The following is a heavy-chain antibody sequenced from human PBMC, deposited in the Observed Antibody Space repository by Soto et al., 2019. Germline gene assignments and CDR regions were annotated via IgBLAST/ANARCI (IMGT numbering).Heavy chain of an antibody. CDR2: IGTAGDT. V-gene: IGHV3-13*01. Sequence: EVQLVESGGGLVQPGGSLRLSCAASGFNFSSHDMHWVHQATGKGLECVSTIGTAGDTYYPGSVKGRFTISRENAKNSLYLQMNSLRAGDTAVYYCARGPRGGDYGGLVDYWGQGTLVTVSS. J-gene: IGHJ4*02. D-gene: IGHD4-17*01. CDR1: GFNFSSHD. CDR3: ARGPRGGDYGGLVDY.